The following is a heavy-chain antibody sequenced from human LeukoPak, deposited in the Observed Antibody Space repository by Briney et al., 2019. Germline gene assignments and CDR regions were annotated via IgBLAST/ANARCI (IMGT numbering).Heavy chain of an antibody. J-gene: IGHJ6*04. D-gene: IGHD3-10*01. V-gene: IGHV3-30*04. Sequence: GGSLRLSCAASGFPSVVMLCTGSARLQARGWSGWQIYHKYYADSVRGRFTISRDNSKNTLYLQMNSLGAEDTAVYYCTKDLYGSGSKSCGMDVWGKGTTVTVSS. CDR1: GFPSVVML. CDR2: YHK. CDR3: TKDLYGSGSKSCGMDV.